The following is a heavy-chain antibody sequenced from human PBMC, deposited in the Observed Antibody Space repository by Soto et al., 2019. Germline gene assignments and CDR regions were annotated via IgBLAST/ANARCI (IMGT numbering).Heavy chain of an antibody. J-gene: IGHJ4*02. CDR3: ARGSVDTVDSSGYYCMDY. Sequence: ASGNLSLTRAVFGGAFRGYYWSWIRQPPGEGLEWIGEINHSGGTSYNPSLKSRVTISVDTSKSQFSLKLTSVTAADRAVYYCARGSVDTVDSSGYYCMDYWGQGTLVTVSS. CDR2: INHSGGT. CDR1: GGAFRGYY. V-gene: IGHV4-34*01. D-gene: IGHD3-22*01.